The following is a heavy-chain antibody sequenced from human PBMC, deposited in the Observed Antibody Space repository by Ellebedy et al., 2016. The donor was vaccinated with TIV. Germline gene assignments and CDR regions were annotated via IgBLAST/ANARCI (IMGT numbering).Heavy chain of an antibody. J-gene: IGHJ4*02. V-gene: IGHV1-18*04. D-gene: IGHD3-22*01. CDR1: GYIFTIYG. Sequence: ASVQVSCKASGYIFTIYGINWVRQAPGQGLEWMGWITAYNGNTKYAQKFQGRVSMTTDTSTSTAYMELRSLRYDDTALYYCARDLVHFESRGYYSEYWGQGTLVTVSS. CDR3: ARDLVHFESRGYYSEY. CDR2: ITAYNGNT.